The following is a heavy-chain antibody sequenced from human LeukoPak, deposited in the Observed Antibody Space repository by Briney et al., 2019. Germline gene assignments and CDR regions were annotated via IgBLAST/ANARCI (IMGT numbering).Heavy chain of an antibody. CDR2: IRYDGSNK. CDR3: AKQQSWDHYSGYDLYY. Sequence: GGSLRLSCAASGFTFSSYGMHWVRQAPGKGLEWVAFIRYDGSNKYYADSVKGRFTISRDNSKNTLYLQMNSLRAEDTAVYYCAKQQSWDHYSGYDLYYWGQGTLVTVSS. V-gene: IGHV3-30*02. CDR1: GFTFSSYG. D-gene: IGHD5-12*01. J-gene: IGHJ4*02.